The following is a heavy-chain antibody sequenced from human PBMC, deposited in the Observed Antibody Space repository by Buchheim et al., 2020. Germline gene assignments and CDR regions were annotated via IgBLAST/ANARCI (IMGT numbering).Heavy chain of an antibody. Sequence: EVQLLESGGGLVQPGGSLRLSCAASGFTFSSYAMSWVRQAPGKGLEWVSAISGSGGSTYYADSVKGRFTISSDNSKNTLYLQMNSLRAEDTAVYYCAKDYYGSGSYSYYYYGMDVWGQGTT. CDR3: AKDYYGSGSYSYYYYGMDV. CDR2: ISGSGGST. V-gene: IGHV3-23*01. D-gene: IGHD3-10*01. J-gene: IGHJ6*02. CDR1: GFTFSSYA.